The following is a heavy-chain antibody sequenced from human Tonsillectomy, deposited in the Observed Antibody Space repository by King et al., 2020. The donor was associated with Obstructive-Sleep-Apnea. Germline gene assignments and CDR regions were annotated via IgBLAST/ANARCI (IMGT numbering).Heavy chain of an antibody. J-gene: IGHJ4*02. CDR1: GFTFSSYN. Sequence: EVQLVESGGGLVKPGGSLRLSCAASGFTFSSYNMNWVSRAPGKGLEGVSSLSGTSSYIYYADSVKGRFTISRDNAKSSLDLPMNTLRAEDTAGYYCAREGGVGFDYWGQGTLVTASP. V-gene: IGHV3-21*06. CDR2: LSGTSSYI. CDR3: AREGGVGFDY. D-gene: IGHD2-15*01.